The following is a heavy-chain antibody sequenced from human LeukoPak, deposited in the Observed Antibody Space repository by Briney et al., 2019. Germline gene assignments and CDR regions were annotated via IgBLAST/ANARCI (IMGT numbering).Heavy chain of an antibody. CDR1: GFTFTSYW. V-gene: IGHV3-74*01. J-gene: IGHJ6*02. CDR2: VNSDGSST. Sequence: PGGSLRLSCAASGFTFTSYWMHGVPQAPGKGLVWVSRVNSDGSSTTYADSVKGRFTISRDNAKNTLYLQMNSLRAEDTAVYYCARGRYYGMDVWGQGTTVTVSS. CDR3: ARGRYYGMDV.